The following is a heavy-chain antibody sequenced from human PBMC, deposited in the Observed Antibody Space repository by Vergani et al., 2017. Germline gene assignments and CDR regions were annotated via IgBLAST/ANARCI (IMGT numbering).Heavy chain of an antibody. CDR1: GGSFSGYY. CDR3: ARDQWSSGYYHYYYGMDG. V-gene: IGHV4-34*01. Sequence: QVQLQQWGAGLLKPSETLSLTCAVYGGSFSGYYWSWIRQPPGKGLEWIGEINHSGSTNYNPSLKSRVTISVDTPKNQFSLKLSPVTAADTAVYYGARDQWSSGYYHYYYGMDGWGQGIAVTVSS. CDR2: INHSGST. D-gene: IGHD3-22*01. J-gene: IGHJ6*02.